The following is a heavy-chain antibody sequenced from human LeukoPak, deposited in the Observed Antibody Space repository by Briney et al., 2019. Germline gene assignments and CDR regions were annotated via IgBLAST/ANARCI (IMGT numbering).Heavy chain of an antibody. Sequence: PGGSLRLSCAASGFTFDDYAMHWVRQAPGKGLEWVSLISWDGGSTYYADSVKGRFTISRDNSKNSLYLQMNSLRAEDTALYYCAKDSSSWQNWFDPWGQGTLVTVSS. D-gene: IGHD6-13*01. CDR2: ISWDGGST. CDR1: GFTFDDYA. J-gene: IGHJ5*02. V-gene: IGHV3-43D*03. CDR3: AKDSSSWQNWFDP.